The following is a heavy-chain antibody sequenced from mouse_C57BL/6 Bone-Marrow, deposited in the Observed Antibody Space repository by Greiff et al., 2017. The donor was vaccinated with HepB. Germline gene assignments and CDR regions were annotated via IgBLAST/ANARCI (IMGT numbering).Heavy chain of an antibody. CDR3: ARSLSYGRFAY. CDR2: IRNKANGYTT. V-gene: IGHV7-3*01. D-gene: IGHD2-1*01. CDR1: GFTFTDYY. J-gene: IGHJ3*01. Sequence: EVKVVESGGGLVQPGGSLSLSCAASGFTFTDYYMSWVRQPPGKALEWLGFIRNKANGYTTEYSASVKGRFTISRDNSQSILYLQMNALRAEDSATYYCARSLSYGRFAYWGQGTLVTVSA.